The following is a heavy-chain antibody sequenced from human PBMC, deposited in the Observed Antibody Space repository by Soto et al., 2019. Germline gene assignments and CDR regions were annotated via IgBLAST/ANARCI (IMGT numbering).Heavy chain of an antibody. D-gene: IGHD2-15*01. CDR3: AREERSGYCSGGSCYSLSNWFDP. Sequence: QVQLVQSGAEVKKPGASVKVSCKASGYTFTSYGISWVRQAPGQGLEWMGWISAYNGNTNYAQKLQGRVTMTTDTSTSTAYMELRSLRSDDTAVDYCAREERSGYCSGGSCYSLSNWFDPWGQGTLVTVSS. J-gene: IGHJ5*02. V-gene: IGHV1-18*01. CDR1: GYTFTSYG. CDR2: ISAYNGNT.